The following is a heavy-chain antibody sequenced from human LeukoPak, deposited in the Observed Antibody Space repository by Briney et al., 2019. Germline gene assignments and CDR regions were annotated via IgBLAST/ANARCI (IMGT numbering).Heavy chain of an antibody. CDR3: ARVGAPYDFWSGDNWFDP. Sequence: SETLSLTCTVSGGSISSNYWSWIRQPAGKGLEWIGRIYTSGSTNYNPSLKSRVTMSVDTSKNQFSPKLSSVTAADTAVYYCARVGAPYDFWSGDNWFDPWGQGTLVTVSS. V-gene: IGHV4-4*07. CDR2: IYTSGST. D-gene: IGHD3-3*01. J-gene: IGHJ5*02. CDR1: GGSISSNY.